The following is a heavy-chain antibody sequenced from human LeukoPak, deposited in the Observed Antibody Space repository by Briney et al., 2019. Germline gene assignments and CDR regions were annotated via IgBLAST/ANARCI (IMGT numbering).Heavy chain of an antibody. J-gene: IGHJ3*02. CDR3: GRDPNGDYIGAFDM. Sequence: GGSLRLSCAASGFTFDDYGMSWVRQAPGKGLEWVSAIRGSGGSTYYADSVKDRFTISRDNSKNTLYLQMNSLRAEDTAVYYCGRDPNGDYIGAFDMWGQGTVVTVSS. CDR2: IRGSGGST. V-gene: IGHV3-23*01. D-gene: IGHD4-17*01. CDR1: GFTFDDYG.